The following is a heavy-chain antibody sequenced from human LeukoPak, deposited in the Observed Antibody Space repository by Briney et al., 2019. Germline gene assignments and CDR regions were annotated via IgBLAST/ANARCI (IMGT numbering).Heavy chain of an antibody. Sequence: PGGSLRLSCVASGFTVSNYDMHWVRQAPGKGLEWVAIISSDQTNKNYADSVKGRFTISRDNSKNTLYLQMNSLRAEDTAVYYCARDIGLYYFDYWGQGTLVTVSS. J-gene: IGHJ4*02. D-gene: IGHD3-16*02. CDR2: ISSDQTNK. V-gene: IGHV3-30-3*01. CDR1: GFTVSNYD. CDR3: ARDIGLYYFDY.